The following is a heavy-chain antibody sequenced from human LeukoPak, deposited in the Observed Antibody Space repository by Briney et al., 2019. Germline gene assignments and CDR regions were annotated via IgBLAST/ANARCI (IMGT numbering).Heavy chain of an antibody. Sequence: PSGTLSLTCAVSGGSISSSNWWCWVRQPPGKGLEWIGEIYHSGSTNYNPSLKSRVTISVDKSKNQFSLKLSSVTAADTAVYYCARDMAGPYDSSGFFGWGQGTLVTVSS. CDR3: ARDMAGPYDSSGFFG. CDR1: GGSISSSNW. V-gene: IGHV4-4*02. CDR2: IYHSGST. J-gene: IGHJ4*02. D-gene: IGHD3-22*01.